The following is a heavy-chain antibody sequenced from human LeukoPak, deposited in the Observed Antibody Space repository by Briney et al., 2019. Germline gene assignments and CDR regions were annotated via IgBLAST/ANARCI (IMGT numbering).Heavy chain of an antibody. CDR2: INPKSGGS. J-gene: IGHJ4*02. CDR3: ASLYDIVGTTVDY. CDR1: GYTFTGYY. V-gene: IGHV1-2*06. D-gene: IGHD1-26*01. Sequence: ASVKVSCKASGYTFTGYYIHWVRQAPGQGLEWMGRINPKSGGSQHAQTFQGRVTMTRDTSISTAYMALSGLRSDDTAVYYCASLYDIVGTTVDYWGQGTLVTVSS.